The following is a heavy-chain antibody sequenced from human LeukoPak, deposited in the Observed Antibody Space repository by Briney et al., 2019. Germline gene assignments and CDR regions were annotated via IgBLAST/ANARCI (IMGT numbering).Heavy chain of an antibody. CDR1: GYTFTSYG. CDR2: ISANNGNR. J-gene: IGHJ5*02. CDR3: ASHAFYGDYDAGWFDP. D-gene: IGHD4-17*01. Sequence: ASXKVSCKASGYTFTSYGISWVRQAPGQGGEWMGWISANNGNRNYEQKLQGRGTITTETSTSTAYMELRSLRSDDTAVYYCASHAFYGDYDAGWFDPWGQGTLVTVSS. V-gene: IGHV1-18*01.